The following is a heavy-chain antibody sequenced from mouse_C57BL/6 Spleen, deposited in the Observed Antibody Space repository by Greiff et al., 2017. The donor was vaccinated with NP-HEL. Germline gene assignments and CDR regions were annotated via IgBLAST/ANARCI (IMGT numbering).Heavy chain of an antibody. CDR2: IRSKSSNYAT. CDR3: VRGGYYYGSSPAWFAY. CDR1: GFTFNTYA. J-gene: IGHJ3*01. V-gene: IGHV10-3*01. D-gene: IGHD1-1*01. Sequence: GGGLVQPKGSLKLSCAASGFTFNTYAMHWVRQAPGKGLEWVARIRSKSSNYATYYADSGKDRFTISRDDSQSMLYLQMNNLKTEDTAMYYCVRGGYYYGSSPAWFAYWGQGTLVTVSA.